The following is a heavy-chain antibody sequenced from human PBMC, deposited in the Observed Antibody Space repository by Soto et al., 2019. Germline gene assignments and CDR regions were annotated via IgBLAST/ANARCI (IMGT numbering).Heavy chain of an antibody. CDR2: ISYDGSNK. CDR1: GFTFSSYG. D-gene: IGHD3-3*01. V-gene: IGHV3-30*18. CDR3: AKVLEVEMATLLGAFDI. J-gene: IGHJ3*02. Sequence: PGGSLRLSCAASGFTFSSYGMHWVRQAPGKGLEWVAVISYDGSNKYYADSVKGRFTISRDNSKNTLYLQMNSLRAEDTAVYYCAKVLEVEMATLLGAFDIWGQGTMVTVSS.